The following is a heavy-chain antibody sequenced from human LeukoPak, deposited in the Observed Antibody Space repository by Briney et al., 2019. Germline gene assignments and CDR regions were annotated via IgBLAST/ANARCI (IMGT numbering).Heavy chain of an antibody. D-gene: IGHD2-15*01. CDR1: GYTFTSYG. CDR2: ISAYNGNT. V-gene: IGHV1-18*01. CDR3: ARDLLYCSGGSCYAYYYYYGMDV. J-gene: IGHJ6*02. Sequence: GASVKVSCKAPGYTFTSYGISWGRQGPGQGLEGVGWISAYNGNTNYARKVQGRVTMTTDKSPSTAYMELRSLRSDDTAVYYCARDLLYCSGGSCYAYYYYYGMDVWGQGTKVTVSS.